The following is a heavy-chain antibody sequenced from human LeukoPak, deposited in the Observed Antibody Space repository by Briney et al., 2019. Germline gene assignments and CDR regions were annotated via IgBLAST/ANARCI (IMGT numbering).Heavy chain of an antibody. V-gene: IGHV4-39*01. D-gene: IGHD3-22*01. CDR2: IYYSGST. Sequence: SETLSLTCTVSGDSISTSSYHWGWIRQPPGKGLEWLGSIYYSGSTYYNPSLKSRVTISVDTSKNQFSLNLYSVTAADTAVFYCARSYYYDYRQIDYWGQGTLVTVPS. CDR1: GDSISTSSYH. CDR3: ARSYYYDYRQIDY. J-gene: IGHJ4*02.